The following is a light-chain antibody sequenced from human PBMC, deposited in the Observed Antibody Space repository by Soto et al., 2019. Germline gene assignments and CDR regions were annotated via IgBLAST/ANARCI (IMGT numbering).Light chain of an antibody. CDR3: AAWDDSLNGYV. J-gene: IGLJ1*01. V-gene: IGLV1-44*01. Sequence: QSVLTHPPAAAGTPGQRVTICCSGSISNIGSNTVNCYQQLPGTAPKLLIYSNNQRPSGVPDRFSGSKSGTSASLAISGLQSEDEADYYCAAWDDSLNGYVFGTGTKVTVL. CDR2: SNN. CDR1: ISNIGSNT.